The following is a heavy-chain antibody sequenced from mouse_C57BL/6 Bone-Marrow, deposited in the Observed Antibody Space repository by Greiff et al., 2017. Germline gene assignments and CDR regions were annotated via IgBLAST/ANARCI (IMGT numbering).Heavy chain of an antibody. V-gene: IGHV5-12*01. J-gene: IGHJ3*01. CDR2: ISNGGGST. CDR3: ARHNYGAWFAY. Sequence: DVHLVESGGGLVQPGGSLKLSCAASGFTFSDYYMYWVRQTPETRLEWVAYISNGGGSTYYPDTVKGRFTISRDNAKNTLYLQMSRLKSEDTAMDYCARHNYGAWFAYWGQGTLVTVSA. D-gene: IGHD1-1*01. CDR1: GFTFSDYY.